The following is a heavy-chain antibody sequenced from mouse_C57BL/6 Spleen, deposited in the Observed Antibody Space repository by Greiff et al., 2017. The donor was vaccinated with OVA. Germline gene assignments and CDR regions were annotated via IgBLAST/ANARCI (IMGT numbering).Heavy chain of an antibody. CDR1: GYTFTSYW. CDR2: IDPSDSYP. J-gene: IGHJ1*03. D-gene: IGHD2-5*01. V-gene: IGHV1-59*01. CDR3: ARYGDYSNYETDWYFDV. Sequence: QVQLQQPGAELVRPGTSVKLSCKASGYTFTSYWMHWVKQRPGQGLEWIGVIDPSDSYPNYNQKFKGKATLTVAPSSSTADMQLSSLTSEDSAVYYCARYGDYSNYETDWYFDVWGTGTTVTVSS.